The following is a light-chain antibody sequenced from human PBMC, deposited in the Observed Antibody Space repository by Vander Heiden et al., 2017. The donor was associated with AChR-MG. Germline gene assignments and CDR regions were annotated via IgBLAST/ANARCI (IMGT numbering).Light chain of an antibody. CDR2: DNN. CDR1: SSNIGNNY. Sequence: QSVLTQPPSVSAAPGQKVTISCSGSSSNIGNNYVSWYQQLPGTAPKLLIYDNNKRPSGIPARFSGYKSGTSATLGITGLQTGDEADYYCGTWDSSLSALAVFGGGTKLTVL. V-gene: IGLV1-51*01. CDR3: GTWDSSLSALAV. J-gene: IGLJ3*02.